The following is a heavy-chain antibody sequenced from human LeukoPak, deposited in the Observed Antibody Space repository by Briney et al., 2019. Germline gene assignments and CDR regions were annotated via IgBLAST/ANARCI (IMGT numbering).Heavy chain of an antibody. CDR2: IIPILGIA. D-gene: IGHD2-21*02. Sequence: ASVKVSCTASGDILNNYHIHWVRQAPGQGLEWMGRIIPILGIANYAQKFQGRVTITADKSTSTAYMELSSLRSEDTAVYYCARGDCGGDCYYFDYWGQGTLVTVSS. V-gene: IGHV1-69*04. J-gene: IGHJ4*02. CDR1: GDILNNYH. CDR3: ARGDCGGDCYYFDY.